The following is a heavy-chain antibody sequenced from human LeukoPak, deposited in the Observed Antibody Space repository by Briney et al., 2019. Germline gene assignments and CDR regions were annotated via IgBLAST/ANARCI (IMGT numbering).Heavy chain of an antibody. CDR1: GFTFSSYS. CDR3: ARDPDSSSSSSWFDP. D-gene: IGHD6-6*01. V-gene: IGHV3-21*01. CDR2: ISSSSSYI. Sequence: PGGSLRLSCAASGFTFSSYSMNWVRQAPGKGLEWVSSISSSSSYIYYADSVKGRFTISRDNAKNSLYLQMNSLRAEDTAVYYCARDPDSSSSSSWFDPWGQGTLVTVSS. J-gene: IGHJ5*02.